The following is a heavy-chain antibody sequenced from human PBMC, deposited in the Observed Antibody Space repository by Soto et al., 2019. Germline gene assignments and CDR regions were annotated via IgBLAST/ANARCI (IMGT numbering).Heavy chain of an antibody. J-gene: IGHJ4*02. CDR2: IYYSGST. CDR1: GGSISSGDYY. Sequence: TLSLTCTVSGGSISSGDYYWSWIRQPPGKGLEWIGYIYYSGSTYYNPSLKSRVTISVDTSKNQFSLKLSSVTAADTAVYYCASTADYEYYFDYWGQGTLVTVSS. V-gene: IGHV4-30-4*01. D-gene: IGHD4-17*01. CDR3: ASTADYEYYFDY.